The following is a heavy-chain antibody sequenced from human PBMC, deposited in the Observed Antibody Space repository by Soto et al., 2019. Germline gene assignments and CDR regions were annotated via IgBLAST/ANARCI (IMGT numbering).Heavy chain of an antibody. V-gene: IGHV1-69*13. Sequence: ASVKVSCKASGGTFSSYAISWVRQAPGQGLEWMGGIIPIFGTANYALKFQGRVTITADESTSTAYMELSSLRSEDTAVYYCARSDTAMVTRLDPWGQGTLVTVSS. D-gene: IGHD5-18*01. CDR3: ARSDTAMVTRLDP. J-gene: IGHJ5*02. CDR1: GGTFSSYA. CDR2: IIPIFGTA.